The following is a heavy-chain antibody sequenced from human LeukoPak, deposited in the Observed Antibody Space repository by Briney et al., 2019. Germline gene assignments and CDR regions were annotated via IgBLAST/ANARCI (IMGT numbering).Heavy chain of an antibody. V-gene: IGHV3-74*01. CDR2: INSDGSST. D-gene: IGHD1-26*01. J-gene: IGHJ4*02. Sequence: GGSLRLSCAASGFTVSGSAIYWVRQAPGKGLVWVSRINSDGSSTSYADSVKGRFTISRDNAKNTLYLQMNSLRAEDTAVYYCARLPGYLYSGCYLDYWGQGALVTVSS. CDR1: GFTVSGSA. CDR3: ARLPGYLYSGCYLDY.